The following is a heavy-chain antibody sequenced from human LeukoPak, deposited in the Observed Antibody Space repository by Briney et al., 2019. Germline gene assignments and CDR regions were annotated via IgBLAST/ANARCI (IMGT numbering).Heavy chain of an antibody. D-gene: IGHD3-10*01. CDR1: GGSISSGGYY. CDR3: ARVLWFGESHVDY. V-gene: IGHV4-31*03. CDR2: IYYSGST. J-gene: IGHJ4*02. Sequence: KSSETLSLTCTVSGGSISSGGYYWNWIRQHPGKGLEWIGYIYYSGSTYYNPSLKSRVTISVDTSKNQFSLKLSSVTAADTAVYYCARVLWFGESHVDYWGQGTLVTVSS.